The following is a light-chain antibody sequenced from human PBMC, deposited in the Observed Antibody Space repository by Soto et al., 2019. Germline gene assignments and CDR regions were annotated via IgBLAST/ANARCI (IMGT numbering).Light chain of an antibody. V-gene: IGKV3-11*01. CDR1: QSVSSY. CDR2: DAS. Sequence: PGERATLSCRASQSVSSYLAWYQQKPGQAPRLLIYDASNRATGIPARFSGSGSGTDFTLTISSLEPEDFAVYYCQQRSNWPPYTFGQGTQLEIK. J-gene: IGKJ2*01. CDR3: QQRSNWPPYT.